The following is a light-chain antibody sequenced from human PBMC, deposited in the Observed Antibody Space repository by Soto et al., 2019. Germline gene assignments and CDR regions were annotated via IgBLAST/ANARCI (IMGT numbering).Light chain of an antibody. CDR3: SSYKSSSTYL. J-gene: IGLJ1*01. CDR2: DVS. V-gene: IGLV2-14*03. Sequence: QSVLTQPASVSASPGQSITISCTGTSSDIGRYNYVSWYQQYPGKAPKLILYDVSKRPSGVADRFVGSKSGNTASLTISGLQPEDEADYYCSSYKSSSTYLFGTGTKLTVL. CDR1: SSDIGRYNY.